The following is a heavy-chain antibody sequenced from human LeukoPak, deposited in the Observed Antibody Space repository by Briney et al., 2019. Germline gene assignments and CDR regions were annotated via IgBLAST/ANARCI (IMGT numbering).Heavy chain of an antibody. Sequence: GGSLRLSCAASGFSFSSYSMNWVRQAPGKGLEWVSTIVGSGKSANYADSVKGRFTISRDNAKNSLYLQMNSLRAEDTAVYYCAELGITMIGGVWGKGTTVTISS. CDR3: AELGITMIGGV. V-gene: IGHV3-23*01. J-gene: IGHJ6*04. CDR1: GFSFSSYS. CDR2: IVGSGKSA. D-gene: IGHD3-10*02.